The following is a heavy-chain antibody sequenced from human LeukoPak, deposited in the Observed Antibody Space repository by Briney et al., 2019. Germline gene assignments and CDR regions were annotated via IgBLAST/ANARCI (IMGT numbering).Heavy chain of an antibody. J-gene: IGHJ3*02. D-gene: IGHD4-17*01. CDR1: GGSISSGDYY. V-gene: IGHV4-30-4*01. Sequence: PSQTLSLTCTVSGGSISSGDYYWSWIRQPPGKGLEWIGYIYYSGSTYYNPSLKSRVTISVDTSKNQFSLKLSPVTAADTAVYYCARETTVTTRNAFDIWGQGTMVTVSS. CDR2: IYYSGST. CDR3: ARETTVTTRNAFDI.